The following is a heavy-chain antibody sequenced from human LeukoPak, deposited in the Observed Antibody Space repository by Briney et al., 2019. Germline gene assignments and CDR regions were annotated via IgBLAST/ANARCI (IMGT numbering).Heavy chain of an antibody. CDR3: ARDPSDSFPTSNWFDP. Sequence: PGGSLRLSCAASGFTFSSYGMHWVRQAPGKGLEWVAFIRYDGSNKYYADSVKGRFTISRDNSKNTLYLQMNSLRVEDTAVYYCARDPSDSFPTSNWFDPWGQGTLVTVSS. CDR1: GFTFSSYG. D-gene: IGHD3-22*01. CDR2: IRYDGSNK. J-gene: IGHJ5*02. V-gene: IGHV3-30*02.